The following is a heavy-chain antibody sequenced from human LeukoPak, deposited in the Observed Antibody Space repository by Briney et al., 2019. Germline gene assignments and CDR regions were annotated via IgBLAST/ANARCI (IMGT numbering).Heavy chain of an antibody. CDR1: GYTFTGYY. CDR2: INPNSGGT. Sequence: ASVKVSCKASGYTFTGYYMHWVRQAPGQGLEWMGWINPNSGGTNYAQKFQGRVTMTRDTSISTAYMELSRLRSDDTAVYCCAREGSSGPGDAEYFQHWGQGTLVTVSS. V-gene: IGHV1-2*02. CDR3: AREGSSGPGDAEYFQH. J-gene: IGHJ1*01. D-gene: IGHD3-22*01.